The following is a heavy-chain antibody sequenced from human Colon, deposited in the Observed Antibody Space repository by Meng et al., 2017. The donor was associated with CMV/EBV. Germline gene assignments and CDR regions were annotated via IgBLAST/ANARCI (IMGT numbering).Heavy chain of an antibody. J-gene: IGHJ4*02. V-gene: IGHV3-7*01. CDR2: IKQDGSEQ. Sequence: GGSLRLSCAASGFSFSSYGMSWVRQAPGKGLEWVANIKQDGSEQFYADSVKGRFTISRDSAKNSLYLQMNSLRAGDTALYYCGKNRVDSWGQGTLVTVSS. CDR1: GFSFSSYG. D-gene: IGHD3-10*01. CDR3: GKNRVDS.